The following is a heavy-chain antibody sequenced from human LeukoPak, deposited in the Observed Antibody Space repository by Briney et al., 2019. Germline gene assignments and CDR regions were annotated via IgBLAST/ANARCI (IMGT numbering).Heavy chain of an antibody. D-gene: IGHD6-13*01. Sequence: PSETLSLTCTVSGDSISSSNYYWAWIRQPPGKGLEWIGSIYYSGSTYYNPSLKSRVTMSVDTSKNQFSLKLSSVTAADTAVYYCARENLAAAGPEDWYFDLWGRGTLVTVSS. V-gene: IGHV4-39*07. CDR1: GDSISSSNYY. J-gene: IGHJ2*01. CDR2: IYYSGST. CDR3: ARENLAAAGPEDWYFDL.